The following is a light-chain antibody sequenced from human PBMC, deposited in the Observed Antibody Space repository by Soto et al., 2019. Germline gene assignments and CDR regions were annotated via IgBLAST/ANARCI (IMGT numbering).Light chain of an antibody. Sequence: QAVVTQEPSLTVSPGGTVTLTCGSSTGAVTSGLYPYWFQQKPGQAARTLIYDTSNKHSWTPARFSGSLLGGKAALTLSGAQPEDEAEYHCMFSYGGTRVFGGGTKVTVL. V-gene: IGLV7-46*01. CDR2: DTS. CDR1: TGAVTSGLY. J-gene: IGLJ3*02. CDR3: MFSYGGTRV.